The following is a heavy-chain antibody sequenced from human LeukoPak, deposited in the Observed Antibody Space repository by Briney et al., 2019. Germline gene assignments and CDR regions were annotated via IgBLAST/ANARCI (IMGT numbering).Heavy chain of an antibody. CDR3: ARISGYDGMDV. J-gene: IGHJ6*02. CDR1: GGSISSYY. CDR2: IYYSGST. V-gene: IGHV4-59*01. D-gene: IGHD1-26*01. Sequence: SETLSLTCTVSGGSISSYYWSWIRQPPGKGLEWMGFIYYSGSTNYNTSLKSRVTISVDTSKNQFSLKLSSVTAADTAVYYCARISGYDGMDVWGQGTTVTVSS.